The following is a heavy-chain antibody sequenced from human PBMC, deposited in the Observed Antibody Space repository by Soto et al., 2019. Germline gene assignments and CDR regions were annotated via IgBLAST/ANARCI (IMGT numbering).Heavy chain of an antibody. V-gene: IGHV1-8*01. Sequence: ASVKVSCKAAGYTITSYDIYWGLQATGQGLEWMGWMNPNTGNSSYAQKFQGRVTMTSDTSISTAHMELSSLRSEDTAVYYCARRAETNGWNGFGADKYYFDFWGQGTLVTVSS. J-gene: IGHJ4*02. CDR3: ARRAETNGWNGFGADKYYFDF. D-gene: IGHD1-1*01. CDR2: MNPNTGNS. CDR1: GYTITSYD.